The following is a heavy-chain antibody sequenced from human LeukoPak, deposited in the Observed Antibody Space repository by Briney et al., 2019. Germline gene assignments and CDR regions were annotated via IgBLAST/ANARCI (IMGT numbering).Heavy chain of an antibody. Sequence: ASVKVSCKASGYTFTGYYMHWVRQAPGQGPEWMGWINPNSGGTNYAQKFQGRVTMTRDTSISTAYMELSRLRSDDTAVYYCARVAVVGALTFSYFDYWGQGTLVTVSS. CDR2: INPNSGGT. J-gene: IGHJ4*02. D-gene: IGHD1-26*01. CDR1: GYTFTGYY. V-gene: IGHV1-2*02. CDR3: ARVAVVGALTFSYFDY.